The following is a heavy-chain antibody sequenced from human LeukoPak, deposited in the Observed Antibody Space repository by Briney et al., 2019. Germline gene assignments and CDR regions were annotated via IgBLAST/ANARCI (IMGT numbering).Heavy chain of an antibody. CDR2: IYHSGNT. CDR3: ARGSNYHYFDY. V-gene: IGHV4-38-2*02. CDR1: GYSISSNHY. D-gene: IGHD4-11*01. J-gene: IGHJ4*02. Sequence: PSETLSLTCTVSGYSISSNHYWGWMRQTPGKGLEGIGSIYHSGNTAHNQSLKSRVARSIDTSKNEFSLKLSSVTAADTAVYYCARGSNYHYFDYWGQGTLVTVSS.